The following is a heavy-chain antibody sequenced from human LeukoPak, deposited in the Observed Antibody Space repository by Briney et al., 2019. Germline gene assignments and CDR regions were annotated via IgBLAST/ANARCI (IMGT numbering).Heavy chain of an antibody. J-gene: IGHJ3*01. Sequence: ASVKVSCKASGDTFSGYYVHWVRQAPGQGLEWMGWMNPKSGGTNYAQKFQGRVTMTREMCISTAYMELSRLRSDDAAVYYCAEMADGAFGVWGQGTMVTVSS. V-gene: IGHV1-2*02. CDR2: MNPKSGGT. CDR3: AEMADGAFGV. CDR1: GDTFSGYY. D-gene: IGHD5-24*01.